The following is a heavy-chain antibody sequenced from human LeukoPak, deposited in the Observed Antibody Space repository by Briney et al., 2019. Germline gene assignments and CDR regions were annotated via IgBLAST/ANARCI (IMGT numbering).Heavy chain of an antibody. CDR3: AKDNYGGIYAS. Sequence: PGKSLRLSCATSGFTFSGYGLGWVRQAPGKGLEWVAHISHFPGDPWYANSVKGRFIISRDNSKGTTYLEMNSLTPEDSALYYCAKDNYGGIYASWGQGTMVTVSA. J-gene: IGHJ5*02. D-gene: IGHD3-16*01. CDR1: GFTFSGYG. CDR2: ISHFPGDP. V-gene: IGHV3-23*01.